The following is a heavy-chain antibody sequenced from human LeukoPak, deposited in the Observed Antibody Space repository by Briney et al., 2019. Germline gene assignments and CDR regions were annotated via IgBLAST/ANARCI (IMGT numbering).Heavy chain of an antibody. CDR3: ARANDNYYYYYMDV. D-gene: IGHD3-9*01. V-gene: IGHV3-74*01. Sequence: PGGSLRLSCAASGFTFSSYWMHWVRQAPGKGLVWVSRISTDGSSTTYADSVKGRFTISRDNAKNSLYLQMNSLRAEDTAVYYCARANDNYYYYYMDVWGKGTTVTISS. CDR1: GFTFSSYW. CDR2: ISTDGSST. J-gene: IGHJ6*03.